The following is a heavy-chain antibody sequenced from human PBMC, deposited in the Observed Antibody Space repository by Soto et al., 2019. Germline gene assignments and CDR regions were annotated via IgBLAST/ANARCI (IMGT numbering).Heavy chain of an antibody. J-gene: IGHJ5*02. CDR3: ARFQEVRGVINWFDP. CDR1: GYTFTSYG. V-gene: IGHV1-18*01. Sequence: ASVKVSCKASGYTFTSYGISWVRQAPGQGLEWMGWISAYNGNTNYAQKLQGRVTMTTGTSTSTAYMELRSLRSDDTAVYYCARFQEVRGVINWFDPWGQGTLVTVSS. CDR2: ISAYNGNT. D-gene: IGHD3-10*01.